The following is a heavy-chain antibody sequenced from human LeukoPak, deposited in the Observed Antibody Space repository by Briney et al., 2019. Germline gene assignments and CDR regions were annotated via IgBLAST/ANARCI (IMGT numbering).Heavy chain of an antibody. Sequence: SGTLPLTCGVSGGSISNTNWWRWVRQPPGQGLEWIGEISLSGLTNYNPSLKSRVPVSLDKSKNHLSLNLPSVTAAAPAVYYCSRENGAFSPCDYWGRGTLVTVSS. D-gene: IGHD2-8*01. CDR3: SRENGAFSPCDY. J-gene: IGHJ4*02. V-gene: IGHV4-4*02. CDR2: ISLSGLT. CDR1: GGSISNTNW.